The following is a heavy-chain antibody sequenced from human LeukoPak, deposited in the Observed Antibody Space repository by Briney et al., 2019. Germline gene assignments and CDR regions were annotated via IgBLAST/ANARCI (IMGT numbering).Heavy chain of an antibody. CDR2: IYYSGTTSGNT. V-gene: IGHV4-59*02. Sequence: SETLSLICTVSGGSVSSSYWSWIRQPPGKGLEWIGHIYYSGTTSGNTNYNPSLKSRVTISIDTAKNQFSLQVRSVTAADTAVYYCARGSGRYYYYGVDVWGQGTTVAVSS. CDR3: ARGSGRYYYYGVDV. J-gene: IGHJ6*02. D-gene: IGHD7-27*01. CDR1: GGSVSSSY.